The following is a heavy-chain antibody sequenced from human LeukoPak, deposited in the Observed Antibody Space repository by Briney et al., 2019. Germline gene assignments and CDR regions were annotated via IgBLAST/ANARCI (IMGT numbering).Heavy chain of an antibody. D-gene: IGHD6-19*01. CDR1: GYSFTSYW. CDR3: ARLAWAYSSGWYFDY. J-gene: IGHJ4*02. CDR2: IYPGDSDT. V-gene: IGHV5-51*01. Sequence: GESLKISCKGSGYSFTSYWLGWVRQMPGKGLEWMGIIYPGDSDTRYSTSFQGQVTISHDKSISTAFLQRSSLKASETAMYYWARLAWAYSSGWYFDYWGEGTLVTVSS.